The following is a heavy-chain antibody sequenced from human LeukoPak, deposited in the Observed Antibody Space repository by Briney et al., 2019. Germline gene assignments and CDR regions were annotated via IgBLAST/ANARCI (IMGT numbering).Heavy chain of an antibody. D-gene: IGHD6-6*01. J-gene: IGHJ6*03. V-gene: IGHV4-39*07. CDR1: GGSISSSSYY. CDR3: ARGGTARSYYYYYMDV. CDR2: IYHSGST. Sequence: PSETLSLTCTVSGGSISSSSYYWGWIRQPPGKGLEWIGSIYHSGSTYYNPYLKSQVTISVDTSKNQFSLKLSSVTAADTAVYYCARGGTARSYYYYYMDVWGKGTTVTVSS.